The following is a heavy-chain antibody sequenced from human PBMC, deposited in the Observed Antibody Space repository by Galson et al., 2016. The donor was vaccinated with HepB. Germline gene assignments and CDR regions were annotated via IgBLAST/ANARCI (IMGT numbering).Heavy chain of an antibody. J-gene: IGHJ4*02. Sequence: SLRLSCAASEFTVSNSYMAWVRQSPGKGLEWVSVIYSGGNTYYADSVKGRFTISRDNSKNILYLQMNSLRAEDTAIYYCASGRGGSAVWDYFDYWGQGTLVTVSS. D-gene: IGHD3-16*01. CDR2: IYSGGNT. CDR1: EFTVSNSY. V-gene: IGHV3-53*01. CDR3: ASGRGGSAVWDYFDY.